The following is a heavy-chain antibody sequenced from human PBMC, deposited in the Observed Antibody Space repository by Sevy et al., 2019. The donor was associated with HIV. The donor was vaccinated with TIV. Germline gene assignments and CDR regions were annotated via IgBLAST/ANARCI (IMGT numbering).Heavy chain of an antibody. D-gene: IGHD1-26*01. J-gene: IGHJ3*02. CDR2: IKQDGSEI. Sequence: GGSLRLSCAASGFTFSSNWMSWVRQAPGKGLEWVANIKQDGSEIYYVDSVKSRFTISRDNAKNSLYLQMSSLRAEDTAVYYCARERGISFIVGATTGAFDIWGQGTMVTVSS. CDR3: ARERGISFIVGATTGAFDI. CDR1: GFTFSSNW. V-gene: IGHV3-7*01.